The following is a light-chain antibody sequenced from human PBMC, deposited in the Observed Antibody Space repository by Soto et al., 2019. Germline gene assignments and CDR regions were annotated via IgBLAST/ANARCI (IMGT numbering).Light chain of an antibody. CDR3: SSYTTSSTWV. V-gene: IGLV2-14*01. CDR2: EVT. CDR1: SSDVGGYNY. Sequence: QSVLTQPASVSGSPGQSITISCTGTSSDVGGYNYVSWYQQHPGRAPKLMICEVTNRPSGVSNRFSGSKSGNTASLTISGLQAEDEADYYCSSYTTSSTWVFVGGTKLTVL. J-gene: IGLJ3*02.